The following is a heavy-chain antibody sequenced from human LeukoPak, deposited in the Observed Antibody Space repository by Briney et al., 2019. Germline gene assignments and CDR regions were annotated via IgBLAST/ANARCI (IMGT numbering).Heavy chain of an antibody. J-gene: IGHJ5*02. CDR1: GFTFSNHG. Sequence: PGRSLRLSCAASGFTFSNHGMHWVRQAPGKGLEWVALIWYDGSNKEYAESVKGRFTISRDNSKNTLYLQMNSLRDEGTAVYYCARDQGTSTTAPKRKGRFDPWGQGTLVTVSS. CDR3: ARDQGTSTTAPKRKGRFDP. CDR2: IWYDGSNK. D-gene: IGHD1-1*01. V-gene: IGHV3-33*01.